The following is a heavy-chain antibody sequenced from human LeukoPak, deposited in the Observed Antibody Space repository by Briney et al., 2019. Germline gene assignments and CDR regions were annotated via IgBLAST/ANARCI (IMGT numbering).Heavy chain of an antibody. CDR3: ARDITESSSWSPIFYYYGMDV. CDR2: IKQDGSEK. D-gene: IGHD6-13*01. J-gene: IGHJ6*02. CDR1: GFTFSSYW. Sequence: PGGSLRLSCAASGFTFSSYWMSWVRQAPGKGLEWVANIKQDGSEKYYVDSVKGRFTISRDNAKNSLYLQMNSLRAEDTAVYYCARDITESSSWSPIFYYYGMDVWGQGTTVTVS. V-gene: IGHV3-7*01.